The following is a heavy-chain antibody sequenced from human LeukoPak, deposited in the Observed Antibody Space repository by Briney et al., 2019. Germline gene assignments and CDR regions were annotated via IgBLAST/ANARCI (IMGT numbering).Heavy chain of an antibody. D-gene: IGHD6-13*01. CDR2: IYSGGST. Sequence: GGSLRLSCAASGFTVSSNYMSWVRQAPGKGLEWVSVIYSGGSTYYADSVKGRFTISRHNSKNTLYLQMNSLRAEDTAVYYCASSKGQQLVSYAFDIWGQGTMLTVSS. V-gene: IGHV3-53*04. CDR3: ASSKGQQLVSYAFDI. J-gene: IGHJ3*02. CDR1: GFTVSSNY.